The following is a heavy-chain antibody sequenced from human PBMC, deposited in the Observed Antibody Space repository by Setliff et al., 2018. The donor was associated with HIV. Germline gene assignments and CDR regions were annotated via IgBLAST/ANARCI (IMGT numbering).Heavy chain of an antibody. CDR3: ARGYSSSYYFDY. CDR2: INHSGRI. J-gene: IGHJ4*02. V-gene: IGHV4-34*01. D-gene: IGHD6-13*01. CDR1: GGSFSGYY. Sequence: SETLSLTCAVYGGSFSGYYWSWIRQPPGKGLEWIGEINHSGRINCNPSLKSRVTVSVDKSKNQFSLKLSSVTAADTAVYYCARGYSSSYYFDYWGQGTLVTVS.